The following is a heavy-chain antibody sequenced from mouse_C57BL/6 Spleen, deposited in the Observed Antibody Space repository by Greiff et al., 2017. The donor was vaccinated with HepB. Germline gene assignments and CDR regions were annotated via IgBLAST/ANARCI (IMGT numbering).Heavy chain of an antibody. CDR3: ARCGLRDYYAMDY. J-gene: IGHJ4*01. CDR1: GYTFTSYT. CDR2: INPSSGYT. Sequence: QVQLQQSGAELARPGASVKMSCKASGYTFTSYTMHWVKQRPGQGLEWIGYINPSSGYTKYNQKFKDKATLTADKSSSTAYMQLSSLTSEDSAVYYCARCGLRDYYAMDYWGQGTSVTVSS. D-gene: IGHD1-1*02. V-gene: IGHV1-4*01.